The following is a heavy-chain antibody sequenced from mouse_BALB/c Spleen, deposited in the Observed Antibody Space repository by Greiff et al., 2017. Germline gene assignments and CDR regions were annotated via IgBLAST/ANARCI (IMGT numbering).Heavy chain of an antibody. CDR3: ARSGNRYDRFAY. CDR2: ILPGSGST. CDR1: GYTFSSYW. J-gene: IGHJ3*01. D-gene: IGHD2-14*01. V-gene: IGHV1-9*01. Sequence: QVQLQQSGAELMKPGASVKISCKATGYTFSSYWIEWVKQRPGHGLEWIGEILPGSGSTNYNEKFKGKATFTADTSSNTAYMQLSSLTSEDSAVYYCARSGNRYDRFAYWGQGTLVTVSA.